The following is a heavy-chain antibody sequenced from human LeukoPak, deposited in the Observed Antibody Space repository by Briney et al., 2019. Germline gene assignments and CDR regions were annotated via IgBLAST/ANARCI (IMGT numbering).Heavy chain of an antibody. CDR2: MNPNSGNT. J-gene: IGHJ6*02. V-gene: IGHV1-8*01. CDR3: ARIRMVRGVIIKSYYYYGMGV. Sequence: GASVKVSCKASGYTFTSYDINWVRQATGQGLEWMGWMNPNSGNTGYAQKFQGRVTMTRNTSISTAYMELSSLRSEDTAVYYCARIRMVRGVIIKSYYYYGMGVWGQGTTVTVSS. CDR1: GYTFTSYD. D-gene: IGHD3-10*01.